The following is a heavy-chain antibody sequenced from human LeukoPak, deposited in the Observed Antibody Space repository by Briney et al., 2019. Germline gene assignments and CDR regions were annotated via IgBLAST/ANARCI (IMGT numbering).Heavy chain of an antibody. Sequence: SVKVSCKASGGTFSSYAISWVRQAPGQGLEWMGGIIPIFGTANYAQKFQGRVTITADESTSTAYMELSSLRSEDTAVYYCAREMAARPSTIDYWGQGTLVTVSS. J-gene: IGHJ4*02. CDR2: IIPIFGTA. CDR3: AREMAARPSTIDY. D-gene: IGHD6-6*01. CDR1: GGTFSSYA. V-gene: IGHV1-69*13.